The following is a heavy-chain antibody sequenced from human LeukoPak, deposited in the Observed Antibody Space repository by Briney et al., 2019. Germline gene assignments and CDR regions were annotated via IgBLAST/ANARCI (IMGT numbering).Heavy chain of an antibody. CDR1: GGSINSHY. V-gene: IGHV4-59*08. J-gene: IGHJ4*02. D-gene: IGHD6-19*01. Sequence: PSETLSLTCTVSGGSINSHYWSWIRQPPGKGLEWVGGIYYKGNTNYNPSLKSRFTISVDTSKNHLSLKLTSVLAADTAIYYCVRRDNTGWNYFDYWGQGILVTVSS. CDR3: VRRDNTGWNYFDY. CDR2: IYYKGNT.